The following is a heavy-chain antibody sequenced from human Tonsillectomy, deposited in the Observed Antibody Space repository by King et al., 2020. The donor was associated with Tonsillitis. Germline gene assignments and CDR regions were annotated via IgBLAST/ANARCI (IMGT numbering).Heavy chain of an antibody. J-gene: IGHJ4*02. CDR1: GGSISSYY. Sequence: VQLQESGPGLVKPSETLSLTCTVSGGSISSYYWSWIRQPPGKGLEWIGYIYYSGSTNYNPSLKSRVTISVDTSKNQFSLKPSSVTAADTAVYYCARGGPGDYVVDYWGQGTLVTVSS. D-gene: IGHD4-17*01. CDR2: IYYSGST. CDR3: ARGGPGDYVVDY. V-gene: IGHV4-59*08.